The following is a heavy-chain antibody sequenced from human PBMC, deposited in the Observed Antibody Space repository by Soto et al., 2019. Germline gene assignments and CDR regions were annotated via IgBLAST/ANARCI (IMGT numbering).Heavy chain of an antibody. Sequence: ASVKVSCKASGYTFTSYGISWVRQAPGQGLEWMGWISAYNGNTNYAQKLQGRVTMTTDTSTSTAYMELRSLRSDDTAVYYCATYMEWFTPQPGYYFDSRRQGTLVTVSS. V-gene: IGHV1-18*01. CDR3: ATYMEWFTPQPGYYFDS. CDR2: ISAYNGNT. J-gene: IGHJ4*02. D-gene: IGHD3-3*01. CDR1: GYTFTSYG.